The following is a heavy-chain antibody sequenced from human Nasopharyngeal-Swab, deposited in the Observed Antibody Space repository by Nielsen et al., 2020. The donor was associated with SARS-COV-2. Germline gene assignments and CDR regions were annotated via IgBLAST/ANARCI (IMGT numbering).Heavy chain of an antibody. D-gene: IGHD1-26*01. CDR2: ISWNSGSV. J-gene: IGHJ5*02. Sequence: SLKISCAASGFTFDDYAMHWVRQAPGKGLEWVSGISWNSGSVGYAGSVKGRFTISRDNAKNSLYLQMNSLRAEDTALYYCAKGSSWEAYNWFDPWGQGTLVTVSS. V-gene: IGHV3-9*01. CDR1: GFTFDDYA. CDR3: AKGSSWEAYNWFDP.